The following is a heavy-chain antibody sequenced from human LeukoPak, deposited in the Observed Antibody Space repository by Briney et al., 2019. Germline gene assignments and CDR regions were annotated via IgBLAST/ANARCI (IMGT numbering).Heavy chain of an antibody. CDR2: IYTSGST. J-gene: IGHJ4*02. Sequence: SETLSLTCTVSGGSISSYYWSWIRQPAGKGLEWIGRIYTSGSTNYNPSLKSRVTMSVDTSKNQFSLKLSSVTAAGTAVYYRARDTGDYDFWSGYIFDYWGQGTLVTVSS. D-gene: IGHD3-3*01. CDR3: ARDTGDYDFWSGYIFDY. V-gene: IGHV4-4*07. CDR1: GGSISSYY.